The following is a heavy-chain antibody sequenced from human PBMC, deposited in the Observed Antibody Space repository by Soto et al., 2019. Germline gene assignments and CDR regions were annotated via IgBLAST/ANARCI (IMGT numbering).Heavy chain of an antibody. D-gene: IGHD3-3*01. J-gene: IGHJ5*02. Sequence: KPSETLSLTCTVSGGSISSGDYYWSWIRQPPGKGLEWIGYIYYSGSTYYNPSLKSRVTISVDTSKNQFSLKLSSVTAADTAVYYCARVLYDFWSGYPWGQGTLVTVSS. CDR2: IYYSGST. CDR1: GGSISSGDYY. V-gene: IGHV4-30-4*01. CDR3: ARVLYDFWSGYP.